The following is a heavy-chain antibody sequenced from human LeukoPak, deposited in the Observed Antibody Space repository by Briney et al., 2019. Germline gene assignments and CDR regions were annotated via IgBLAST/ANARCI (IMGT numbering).Heavy chain of an antibody. CDR1: GGSISSYF. V-gene: IGHV4-59*01. CDR2: ISYTGST. CDR3: ARGSPYYDILTGYSLNYFDY. D-gene: IGHD3-9*01. J-gene: IGHJ4*02. Sequence: SETLSLTCTVPGGSISSYFWSWIRQPPGKGLEWIGYISYTGSTNYNPSLKSRVTISVDTSKNQFSLKLSSVTAADTAVYYCARGSPYYDILTGYSLNYFDYWGQGTLVTVSS.